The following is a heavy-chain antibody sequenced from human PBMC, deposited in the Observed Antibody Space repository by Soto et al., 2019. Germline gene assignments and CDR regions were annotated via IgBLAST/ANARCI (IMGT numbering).Heavy chain of an antibody. CDR1: GFTFSSYS. D-gene: IGHD2-8*01. Sequence: EVQLVESGGGLVKPGGSLRLSCAASGFTFSSYSMNWVRQAPGKGLEWVSSISSSSSYIYYADSVKGRFTISRDNAKNSLYLQMNSLRAEDTAVYYCARDRMDALPVKNWGQGTLVTVSS. J-gene: IGHJ4*02. CDR2: ISSSSSYI. V-gene: IGHV3-21*01. CDR3: ARDRMDALPVKN.